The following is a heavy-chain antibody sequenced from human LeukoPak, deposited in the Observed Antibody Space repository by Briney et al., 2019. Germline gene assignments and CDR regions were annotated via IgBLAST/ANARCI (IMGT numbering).Heavy chain of an antibody. V-gene: IGHV3-7*01. Sequence: GGSLRLSCAASGFTFSSYAMSWVRQAPGKGLEWVANIKQDGSEKYYVDSVKGRFTISRDNAKNSLYLQMNSLRAEDTAVYYCARDIVGAMVNDAFDIWGQGTMVTVSS. CDR1: GFTFSSYA. D-gene: IGHD1-26*01. CDR2: IKQDGSEK. J-gene: IGHJ3*02. CDR3: ARDIVGAMVNDAFDI.